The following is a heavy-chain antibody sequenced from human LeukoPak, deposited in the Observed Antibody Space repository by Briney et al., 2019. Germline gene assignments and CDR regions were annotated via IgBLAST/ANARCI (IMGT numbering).Heavy chain of an antibody. Sequence: PGRSLRLSCAASGFIFSSYVMHWVRQAPGKGLEWVAVISYDGSNKYYADSVKGRFTISRDSAKNTLYLQMNSLRAEDTAVYYCARGICSGGSCYSGQYYFDYWGQGTLVTVSS. CDR3: ARGICSGGSCYSGQYYFDY. CDR1: GFIFSSYV. J-gene: IGHJ4*02. D-gene: IGHD2-15*01. CDR2: ISYDGSNK. V-gene: IGHV3-30-3*01.